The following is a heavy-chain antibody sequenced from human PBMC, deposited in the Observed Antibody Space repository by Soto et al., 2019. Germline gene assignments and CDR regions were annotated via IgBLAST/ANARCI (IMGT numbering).Heavy chain of an antibody. CDR2: IYSGGST. D-gene: IGHD5-18*01. CDR1: GFTVSSNY. V-gene: IGHV3-53*01. J-gene: IGHJ4*02. Sequence: EVQLVESGGGLIQPGASLRLSCAASGFTVSSNYMSWVRQAPGKGLEWVSVIYSGGSTNYADSVQGRFTISRDNSKNTLYLQMNSLRAEDTAVYYCARSVEGYSYGLWGGYFDYWGQGTLVTVSS. CDR3: ARSVEGYSYGLWGGYFDY.